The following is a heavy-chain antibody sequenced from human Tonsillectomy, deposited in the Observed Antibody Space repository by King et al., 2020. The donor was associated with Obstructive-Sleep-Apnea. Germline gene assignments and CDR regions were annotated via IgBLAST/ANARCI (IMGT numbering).Heavy chain of an antibody. V-gene: IGHV5-51*01. Sequence: QLVQSGAEVKKPGESLKISCKGSGYSFTSYWIGWVRQMPGKGLEGMGIIYPVDSDTRYSPSFQGQATISADKSISTAYLQRSSLKASDTAMYYCARRGSGSYSGYYYGMDVWGQGTTVTVSS. J-gene: IGHJ6*02. D-gene: IGHD3-10*01. CDR1: GYSFTSYW. CDR3: ARRGSGSYSGYYYGMDV. CDR2: IYPVDSDT.